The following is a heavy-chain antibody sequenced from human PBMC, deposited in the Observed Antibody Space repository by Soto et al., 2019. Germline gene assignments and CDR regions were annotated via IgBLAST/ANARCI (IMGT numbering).Heavy chain of an antibody. CDR1: GFPFSIYA. J-gene: IGHJ4*02. CDR2: ISGSGGST. Sequence: EVQRLESGGGLVQPGGSLRLSCTASGFPFSIYAMSWVGQPPGKRLEWVSAISGSGGSTYYAASVKGRCTISSDTSKNTLYQHMNSLRAEDTAVYYCAKMRNGVCSYYWGQGTLVTVSS. V-gene: IGHV3-23*01. D-gene: IGHD2-8*01. CDR3: AKMRNGVCSYY.